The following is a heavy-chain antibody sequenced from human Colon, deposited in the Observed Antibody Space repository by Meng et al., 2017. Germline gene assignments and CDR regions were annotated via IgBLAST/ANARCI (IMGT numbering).Heavy chain of an antibody. CDR1: GGSISSSNW. CDR3: ASFPPPGKQWLVTDY. CDR2: IYHSGST. V-gene: IGHV4-4*02. D-gene: IGHD6-19*01. J-gene: IGHJ4*02. Sequence: GKLTQSGPGLVNPSWTLSLTCAVSGGSISSSNWWSWVRQPPGKGLEWIGEIYHSGSTNYNPSLKSRVTISVDKSKNQFSLKLSSVTAADTAVYYCASFPPPGKQWLVTDYWGQGTLVTVSS.